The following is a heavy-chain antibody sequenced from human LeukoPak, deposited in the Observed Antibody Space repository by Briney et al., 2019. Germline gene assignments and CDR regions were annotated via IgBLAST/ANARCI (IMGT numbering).Heavy chain of an antibody. CDR3: ARGSGYGASPGLH. D-gene: IGHD4-17*01. V-gene: IGHV1-2*06. J-gene: IGHJ4*02. Sequence: ASVKVSCKASGYTFTDYYMHWVRQAPGQGLEWMGRINPNSGGSNYAQKFQGRVTMTRDTSISTAYMELNRLRSDDKAVYYCARGSGYGASPGLHWGQGTLVTVSS. CDR1: GYTFTDYY. CDR2: INPNSGGS.